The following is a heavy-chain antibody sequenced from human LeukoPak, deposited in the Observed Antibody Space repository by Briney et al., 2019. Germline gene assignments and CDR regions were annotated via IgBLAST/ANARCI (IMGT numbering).Heavy chain of an antibody. CDR2: ISYDGSNK. V-gene: IGHV3-30-3*02. CDR1: GFTFSGYP. Sequence: GKSLRLSCAASGFTFSGYPIHWVRQAPGKGLEWVAVISYDGSNKYYADSEKGRFTISRDNSKNTLYLQMNSLRAEDTAIYYCAKDRTVGASYWYFDLWGRGTLVTVSS. J-gene: IGHJ2*01. D-gene: IGHD1-26*01. CDR3: AKDRTVGASYWYFDL.